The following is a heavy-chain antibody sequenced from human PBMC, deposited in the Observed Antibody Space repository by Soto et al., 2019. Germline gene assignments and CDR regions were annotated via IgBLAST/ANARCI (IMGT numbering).Heavy chain of an antibody. J-gene: IGHJ4*02. CDR2: IYYSGST. CDR1: GGSISSGDYY. Sequence: QVQLQESGPGLVKPSQTLSLTCTVSGGSISSGDYYWSWIRQPPGKGLEWIGYIYYSGSTYYNPSLKSRVTISVDTSKNQFSLKLSSMTAADTAVYYCARGNMVRGHSVDYWGQGTLVTVSS. CDR3: ARGNMVRGHSVDY. D-gene: IGHD3-10*01. V-gene: IGHV4-30-4*01.